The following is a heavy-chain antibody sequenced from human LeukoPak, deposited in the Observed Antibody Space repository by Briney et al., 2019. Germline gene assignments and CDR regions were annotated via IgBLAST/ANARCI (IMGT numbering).Heavy chain of an antibody. Sequence: PSETLSLTCTVSGGSISSSTFYWGWIRQPPGKGLEWIGYIYYSGSTYYNPSLKSRVTISVDTSKNQFSLKLSSVTAADTAVYYCARVEYSSSWYVFNYFDYWGQGTLVTVSS. CDR1: GGSISSSTFY. D-gene: IGHD6-13*01. CDR2: IYYSGST. CDR3: ARVEYSSSWYVFNYFDY. J-gene: IGHJ4*02. V-gene: IGHV4-39*07.